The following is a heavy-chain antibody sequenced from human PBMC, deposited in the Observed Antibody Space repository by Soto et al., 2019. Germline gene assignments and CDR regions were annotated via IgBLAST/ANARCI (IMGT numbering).Heavy chain of an antibody. V-gene: IGHV4-30-4*01. J-gene: IGHJ4*02. CDR1: GASISSGDYY. CDR2: ISYSGGT. D-gene: IGHD3-22*01. Sequence: PSETLSLTCAVSGASISSGDYYWIWIRQPPGKGLEWIGYISYSGGTYYNPSLKSRVTISVDTSKNKFSLKLSSVTAADTAVYYCARVIDDCYDSSGYYLFDYWGQGTLVTVSS. CDR3: ARVIDDCYDSSGYYLFDY.